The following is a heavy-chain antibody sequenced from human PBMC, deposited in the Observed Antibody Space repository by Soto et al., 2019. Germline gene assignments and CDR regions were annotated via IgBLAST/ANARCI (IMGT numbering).Heavy chain of an antibody. CDR1: GYTFTSYD. CDR3: ASSSRYDFWSGYPRGMDV. J-gene: IGHJ6*02. CDR2: MNPNSGNT. Sequence: GASVKVSCKASGYTFTSYDINWVRQATGQGLEWMGWMNPNSGNTGYAQKFQGRVTMTRNTSISTAYMELSSLRSEDTAVYYCASSSRYDFWSGYPRGMDVWGQGTTVTVS. V-gene: IGHV1-8*01. D-gene: IGHD3-3*01.